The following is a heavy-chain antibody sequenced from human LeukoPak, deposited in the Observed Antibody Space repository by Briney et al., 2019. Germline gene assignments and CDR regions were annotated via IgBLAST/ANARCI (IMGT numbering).Heavy chain of an antibody. CDR1: GFTFDDYA. CDR3: AKVYGDYYYGMDV. CDR2: ISWNSGSI. Sequence: PGGSLRLSCAASGFTFDDYAMHWVRQAPGKGLEWVSGISWNSGSIGYADSVKGRFTISRDNAKNSLYLQMNSLRAEDTALYYCAKVYGDYYYGMDVRGQGTTVTVSS. J-gene: IGHJ6*02. D-gene: IGHD4-17*01. V-gene: IGHV3-9*01.